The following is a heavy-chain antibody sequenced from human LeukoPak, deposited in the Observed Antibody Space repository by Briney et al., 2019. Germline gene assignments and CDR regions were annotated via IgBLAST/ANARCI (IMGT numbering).Heavy chain of an antibody. CDR3: ARAGGGYSYGHQGY. V-gene: IGHV3-74*01. CDR2: INSDGSST. J-gene: IGHJ4*02. CDR1: GFTFSSYW. Sequence: GGSLRLSCAASGFTFSSYWMHWARQAPGKGLVWVSRINSDGSSTSYADSVKGRFTISRDNAKNTLYLQMNSLRAEDTAVYYCARAGGGYSYGHQGYWGQGTLVTVSS. D-gene: IGHD5-18*01.